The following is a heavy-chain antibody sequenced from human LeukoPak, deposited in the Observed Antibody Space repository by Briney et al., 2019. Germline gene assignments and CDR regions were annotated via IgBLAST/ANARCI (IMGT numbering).Heavy chain of an antibody. Sequence: GGSLRLSCAASGFTFDDYAMHWVRQAPGKGLEWVSGISWNSGSIGYADSVKGRFTISRDNAKNSLYLQMNSLRAEDTALYYCAKDAEVAATVEANWFDPWGQGTLVTVSS. CDR1: GFTFDDYA. D-gene: IGHD2-15*01. V-gene: IGHV3-9*01. J-gene: IGHJ5*02. CDR3: AKDAEVAATVEANWFDP. CDR2: ISWNSGSI.